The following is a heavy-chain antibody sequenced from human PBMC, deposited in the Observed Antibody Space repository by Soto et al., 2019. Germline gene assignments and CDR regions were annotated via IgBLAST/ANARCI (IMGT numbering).Heavy chain of an antibody. V-gene: IGHV3-7*05. CDR1: GFTFSSYW. D-gene: IGHD2-2*01. CDR3: ARDSVPNCSSTSCYEVWFDP. CDR2: IKQDGSEK. Sequence: GGSLRLSCAASGFTFSSYWMSWVRQAPGKGLEWVANIKQDGSEKYYVDSVKGRFTISRDNAKNSLYLQMNSLRAEDTAVYYCARDSVPNCSSTSCYEVWFDPWGQGTLVTVSS. J-gene: IGHJ5*02.